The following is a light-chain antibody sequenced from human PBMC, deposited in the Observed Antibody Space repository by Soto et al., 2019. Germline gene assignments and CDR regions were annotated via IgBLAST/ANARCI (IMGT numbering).Light chain of an antibody. J-gene: IGLJ1*01. CDR2: EVS. CDR1: SSDVGLYNY. V-gene: IGLV2-14*01. Sequence: QSALTQPASVSGSPGQSITISCTGTSSDVGLYNYVSWYQQYPGKAPKLMIFEVSNRPSGVSNRFSGSKSGNTASLTISGLQAEDEADYYCISYTTSSTSYVVGTGTKVTVL. CDR3: ISYTTSSTSYV.